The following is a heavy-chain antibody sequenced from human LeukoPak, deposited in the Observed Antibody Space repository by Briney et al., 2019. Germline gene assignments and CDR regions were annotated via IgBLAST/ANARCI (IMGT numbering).Heavy chain of an antibody. CDR3: ARGRYSSGWYGYFDY. CDR2: INQGGSEE. D-gene: IGHD6-19*01. Sequence: GGSLRLSCAASGFTFSSYWMSWVRQAPGKGLEWVANINQGGSEEYYVDSVKGRFTISRDNAKDSLYLQMNSLRAEDTAVYYCARGRYSSGWYGYFDYWGQRTLVTVSS. V-gene: IGHV3-7*04. CDR1: GFTFSSYW. J-gene: IGHJ4*02.